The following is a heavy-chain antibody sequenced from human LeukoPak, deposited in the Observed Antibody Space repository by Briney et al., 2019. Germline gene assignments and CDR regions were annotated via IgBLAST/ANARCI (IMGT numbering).Heavy chain of an antibody. CDR3: ARVGGSMVRGPYFDY. Sequence: PGGSLRLSCAASGFTFSSYAMSWVRQAPGKGLEWVSAISGSGGSTYYADSVKGRFTISRDNSKNTLYLQMNSLRAEDTAVYYCARVGGSMVRGPYFDYWGQGTLVTVSS. D-gene: IGHD3-10*01. J-gene: IGHJ4*02. CDR1: GFTFSSYA. CDR2: ISGSGGST. V-gene: IGHV3-23*01.